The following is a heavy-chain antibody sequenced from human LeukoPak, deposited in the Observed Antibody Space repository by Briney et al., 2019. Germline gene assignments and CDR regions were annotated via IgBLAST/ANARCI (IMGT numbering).Heavy chain of an antibody. CDR3: VRARGDRSGYYRY. V-gene: IGHV1-18*01. D-gene: IGHD3-22*01. CDR2: ISVYDGNT. Sequence: GASVKVSCKTSGYTFTKYGISWVRQAAGQRPEWMGWISVYDGNTNYAQKLQDRLTLTTDTSTDTAHMELRSLRSDDTAVYYCVRARGDRSGYYRYWGQGTLVTVSS. J-gene: IGHJ4*02. CDR1: GYTFTKYG.